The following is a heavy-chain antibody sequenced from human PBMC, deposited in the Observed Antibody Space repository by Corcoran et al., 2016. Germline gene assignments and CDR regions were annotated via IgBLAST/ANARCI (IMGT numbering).Heavy chain of an antibody. CDR2: INTKSGGT. J-gene: IGHJ4*02. CDR1: GYTFTNYY. V-gene: IGHV1-2*04. Sequence: QVQLVQSGADVKKPGASVKVSCKASGYTFTNYYMHWVRQAPGQGLEWMGWINTKSGGTNYAQKFQGWVTMTRDTSISTAYMELSRLRSDDTAVYYCARDNGRGVAGPYWGQGTLVTVSS. D-gene: IGHD6-19*01. CDR3: ARDNGRGVAGPY.